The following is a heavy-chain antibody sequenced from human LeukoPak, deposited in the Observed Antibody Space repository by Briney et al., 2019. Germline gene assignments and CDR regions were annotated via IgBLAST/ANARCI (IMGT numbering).Heavy chain of an antibody. J-gene: IGHJ5*02. CDR1: GGSISSYY. CDR3: ARETNNNQYSSGWFPPHGRNPHRSNWFDP. V-gene: IGHV4-4*07. CDR2: IYTSGST. Sequence: SETLSLTCTVSGGSISSYYWSWIRQPAGKGLEWIGRIYTSGSTNYNPSLKSRVTMSVDTSKNQFSLKLSSVTAADTAVYYCARETNNNQYSSGWFPPHGRNPHRSNWFDPWGQGTLVTVSS. D-gene: IGHD6-19*01.